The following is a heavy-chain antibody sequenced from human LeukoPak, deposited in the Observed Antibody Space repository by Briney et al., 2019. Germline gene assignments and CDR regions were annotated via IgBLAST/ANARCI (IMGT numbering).Heavy chain of an antibody. CDR3: ARARVHGSGSYDY. CDR2: INHSGST. J-gene: IGHJ4*02. Sequence: SETLSLTCAVYGGSFSGYYWSWIRQPPGKGLEWIGEINHSGSTNYNPSLKSRVTISVDTSKNQFSLKLSSVTAADTAVYYCARARVHGSGSYDYWGQGTLVTVSS. D-gene: IGHD3-10*01. V-gene: IGHV4-34*01. CDR1: GGSFSGYY.